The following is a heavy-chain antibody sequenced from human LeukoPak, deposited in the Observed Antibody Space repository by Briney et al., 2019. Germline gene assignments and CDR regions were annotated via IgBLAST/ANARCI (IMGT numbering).Heavy chain of an antibody. D-gene: IGHD6-13*01. J-gene: IGHJ3*02. CDR1: GYTFTSYA. Sequence: ASVKVSCKASGYTFTSYAMNWVRQAPGQGLEWMGWINTNTGNPTYAQGFTGRFVFSLDTSVSTAYLQISSLKAEDTAVYYCASGRKIAAAGLDAFDIWGQGTMVTVSS. CDR3: ASGRKIAAAGLDAFDI. V-gene: IGHV7-4-1*02. CDR2: INTNTGNP.